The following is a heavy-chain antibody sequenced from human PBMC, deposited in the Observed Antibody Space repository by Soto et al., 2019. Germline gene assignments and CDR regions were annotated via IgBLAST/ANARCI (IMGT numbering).Heavy chain of an antibody. Sequence: VQLLESGGGLVQPGGSLRLSCAASGFTFSSYAMSWVRQAPGKGLEWVAVIWYDGSNKYYADSVKGRFTISRDNSKNTLYLQMNSLRAEDTAVYYCARDTRYSYGFFHYYYYGMDVWGQGTTVTVSS. CDR3: ARDTRYSYGFFHYYYYGMDV. D-gene: IGHD5-18*01. J-gene: IGHJ6*02. CDR2: IWYDGSNK. V-gene: IGHV3-33*08. CDR1: GFTFSSYA.